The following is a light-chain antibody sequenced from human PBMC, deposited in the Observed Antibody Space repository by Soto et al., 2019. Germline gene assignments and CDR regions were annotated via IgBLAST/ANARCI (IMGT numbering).Light chain of an antibody. CDR2: DNN. V-gene: IGLV1-51*01. J-gene: IGLJ2*01. CDR3: GTWDSSLSAGV. CDR1: SSNIGNND. Sequence: QSVLTQPPSVSAAPGQTVTISCSGSSSNIGNNDVSWYQQLPGTAPKVLIYDNNKRPSGIPDRFSGSKSGTSATLGITGLQAGDEADYYCGTWDSSLSAGVFGGGTKLTVL.